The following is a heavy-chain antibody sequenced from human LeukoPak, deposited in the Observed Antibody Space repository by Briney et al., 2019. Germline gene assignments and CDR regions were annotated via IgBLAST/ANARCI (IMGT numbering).Heavy chain of an antibody. V-gene: IGHV4-30-2*01. CDR2: IYHSGST. CDR1: GGSISSGGYY. D-gene: IGHD2-21*01. Sequence: SETLSLTCTVSGGSISSGGYYWSWIRQPPGKGLEWIGYIYHSGSTYYNPSLKSRVTISVDRSKNQFSLKLSSVTAADTAVYYCARSYCGGDCYSLWAFDIWGQATMVTVSS. J-gene: IGHJ3*02. CDR3: ARSYCGGDCYSLWAFDI.